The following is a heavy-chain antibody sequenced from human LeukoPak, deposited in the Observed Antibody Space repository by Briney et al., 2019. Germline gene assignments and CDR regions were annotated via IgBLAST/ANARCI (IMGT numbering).Heavy chain of an antibody. V-gene: IGHV1-2*02. CDR3: ARAIVGYGDYGVDY. J-gene: IGHJ4*02. D-gene: IGHD4-17*01. CDR1: GYTFTGYY. CDR2: INPNSGGT. Sequence: ASVKVSFKASGYTFTGYYMHWVRQAPGQGLEWMGWINPNSGGTNYAQKFQGRVTMTRDTSISTAYMELSRLRSDDTAVYYCARAIVGYGDYGVDYWGQGTLVTVSS.